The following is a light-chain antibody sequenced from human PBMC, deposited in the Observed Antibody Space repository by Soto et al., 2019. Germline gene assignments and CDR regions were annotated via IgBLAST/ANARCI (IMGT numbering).Light chain of an antibody. CDR1: QSLLYSNGYIY. V-gene: IGKV2-28*01. Sequence: DVVLTQSPLSLPVTPGEPASISCRSSQSLLYSNGYIYLDWYVQKPGQSPQLLIFLGSNRASGVXVXXSGRVSGSDFTRGISRVEADAFGAYYCLHSRQVPRPFGGGTKVEIK. CDR2: LGS. CDR3: LHSRQVPRP. J-gene: IGKJ4*01.